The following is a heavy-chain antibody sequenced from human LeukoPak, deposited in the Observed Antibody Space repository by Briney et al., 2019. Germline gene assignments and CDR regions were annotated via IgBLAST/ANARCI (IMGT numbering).Heavy chain of an antibody. Sequence: GGSLRLSCAASGVTFSSYGMSWVRQAPGKGLEWVSVISGSGGSTYYADSVKGRFTVSRDNSKNTLYLQMNSLRAEDTAVYYCAMSGYDYGYWGQGTLVTVYS. CDR3: AMSGYDYGY. D-gene: IGHD5-12*01. CDR1: GVTFSSYG. V-gene: IGHV3-23*01. J-gene: IGHJ4*02. CDR2: ISGSGGST.